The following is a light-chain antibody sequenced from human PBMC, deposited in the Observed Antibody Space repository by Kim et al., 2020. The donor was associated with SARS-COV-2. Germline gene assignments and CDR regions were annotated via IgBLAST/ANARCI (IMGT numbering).Light chain of an antibody. J-gene: IGLJ2*01. CDR1: SLRKYY. CDR3: NSRDSSGNRLV. Sequence: SSELTQDPAVSVALGQTVRITCQGDSLRKYYASWYQQKPGQAPILVIHGKDNRPSGIPDRFSGSSSGIIASLTITGAQAEDEADYYCNSRDSSGNRLVFG. CDR2: GKD. V-gene: IGLV3-19*01.